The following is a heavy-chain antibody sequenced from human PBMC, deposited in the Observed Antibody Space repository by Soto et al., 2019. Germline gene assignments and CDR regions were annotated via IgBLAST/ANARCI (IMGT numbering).Heavy chain of an antibody. CDR3: ASYSLGGMDV. J-gene: IGHJ6*02. D-gene: IGHD2-15*01. CDR1: GGFIRSSNW. V-gene: IGHV4-4*02. Sequence: SDTLSRTSAVYGGFIRSSNWCSWVRQPPGKGLEWIGENYHSGSTNYNPSLKSRVTISVDKSKNQFSLKLSSVTAADTAVYYCASYSLGGMDVWGQGTTVT. CDR2: NYHSGST.